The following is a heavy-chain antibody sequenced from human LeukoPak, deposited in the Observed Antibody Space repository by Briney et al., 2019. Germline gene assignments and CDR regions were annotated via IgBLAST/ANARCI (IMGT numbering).Heavy chain of an antibody. V-gene: IGHV3-23*01. Sequence: GVSLRLSCAASKFSFSTFAMSWVRQAPGRGLEWVAGVSGSGRFTYYADSVKGRFTISRDNFNNTLYLQMNSLRAEDTAVYYCAKDHFLTAVVRYAEYFQYWGQGTLVTVSS. J-gene: IGHJ1*01. CDR1: KFSFSTFA. D-gene: IGHD6-19*01. CDR2: VSGSGRFT. CDR3: AKDHFLTAVVRYAEYFQY.